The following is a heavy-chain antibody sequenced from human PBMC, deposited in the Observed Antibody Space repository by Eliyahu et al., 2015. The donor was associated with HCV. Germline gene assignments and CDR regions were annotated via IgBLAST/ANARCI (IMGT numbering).Heavy chain of an antibody. J-gene: IGHJ1*01. V-gene: IGHV3-15*07. Sequence: EVQLVESGGGLVKPGGSLRLSCAASGFTFTDAWMNWVRQAPGKGLGWVGRIKSKSGGGTTDFAAPVKGRFTISRDDSQNTLYLQMNSLKAEDTAVYYCTPSVVVETSPPSYFRHWGQGTLVTVSS. CDR3: TPSVVVETSPPSYFRH. D-gene: IGHD2-21*01. CDR2: IKSKSGGGTT. CDR1: GFTFTDAW.